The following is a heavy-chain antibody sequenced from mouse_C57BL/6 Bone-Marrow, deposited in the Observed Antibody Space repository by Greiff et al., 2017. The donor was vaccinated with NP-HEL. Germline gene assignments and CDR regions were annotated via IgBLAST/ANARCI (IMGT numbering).Heavy chain of an antibody. D-gene: IGHD2-4*01. Sequence: QVQLQQPGAELVRPGTSVKLSCKASGYTFTSYWMHWVKQRPGQGLEWIGVIDPSDSYTNYNQKFKGKATLTVATSSRTAYMQLSSLTSEASAVDYCAGLRFAYWGQGTLVTVSA. V-gene: IGHV1-59*01. CDR3: AGLRFAY. J-gene: IGHJ3*01. CDR2: IDPSDSYT. CDR1: GYTFTSYW.